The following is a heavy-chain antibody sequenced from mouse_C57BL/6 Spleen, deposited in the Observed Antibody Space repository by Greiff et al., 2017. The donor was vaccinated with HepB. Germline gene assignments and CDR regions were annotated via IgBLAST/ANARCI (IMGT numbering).Heavy chain of an antibody. V-gene: IGHV5-17*01. CDR2: ISSGSSTI. Sequence: EVKVVESGGGLVKPGGSLKLSCAASGFTFSDYGMHWVRQAPEKGLEWVAYISSGSSTIYYADTVKGRFTISRDNAKNTLFLQMTSLRSEDTAMYYCAFAAMDYWGQGTSVTVSS. CDR3: AFAAMDY. CDR1: GFTFSDYG. J-gene: IGHJ4*01.